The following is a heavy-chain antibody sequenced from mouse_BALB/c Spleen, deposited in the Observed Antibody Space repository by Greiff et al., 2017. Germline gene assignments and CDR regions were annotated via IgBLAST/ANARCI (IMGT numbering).Heavy chain of an antibody. CDR3: AREEYEGYYAMDY. D-gene: IGHD2-3*01. J-gene: IGHJ4*01. CDR1: GFTFSSFG. CDR2: ISSGSSTI. V-gene: IGHV5-17*02. Sequence: EVQGVESGGGLVQPGGSRKLSCAASGFTFSSFGMHWVRQAPEKGLEWVAYISSGSSTIYYADTVKGRFTISRDNPKNTLFLQMTSLRSEDTAMYYCAREEYEGYYAMDYWGQGTSVTVSS.